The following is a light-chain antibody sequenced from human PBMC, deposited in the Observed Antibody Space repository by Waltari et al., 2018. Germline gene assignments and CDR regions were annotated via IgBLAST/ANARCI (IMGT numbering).Light chain of an antibody. Sequence: QSALTQPASVSGSPGQSVTIFCAGTSNDVGGYNSVSWYQEHPGQAPRVIIYDVSDRPAGVSGRFAGSKSGNTASLTISGLQAEDEADYYCSSQSSNDVVLFGGGTKLTVL. CDR1: SNDVGGYNS. CDR3: SSQSSNDVVL. J-gene: IGLJ2*01. V-gene: IGLV2-14*01. CDR2: DVS.